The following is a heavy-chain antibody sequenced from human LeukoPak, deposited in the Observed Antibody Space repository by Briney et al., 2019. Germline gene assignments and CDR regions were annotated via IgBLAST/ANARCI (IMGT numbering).Heavy chain of an antibody. CDR3: AREWGHYYDA. J-gene: IGHJ3*01. CDR2: ISPYNGNT. D-gene: IGHD3-22*01. Sequence: ASVKVSCKASGYTFTSYGITWVRQAPGRGLEWMGWISPYNGNTNYAQNLQGRVTMTTDTSTSTAYMELRSLRSDDTAVYYCAREWGHYYDAWGPGTMVAVSP. CDR1: GYTFTSYG. V-gene: IGHV1-18*01.